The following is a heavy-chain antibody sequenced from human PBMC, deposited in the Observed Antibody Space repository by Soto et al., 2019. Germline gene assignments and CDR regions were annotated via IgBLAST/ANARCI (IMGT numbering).Heavy chain of an antibody. V-gene: IGHV3-30-3*01. J-gene: IGHJ6*02. CDR1: GFTFDTYG. Sequence: QVHLVESGGGVVQLGKSLRLSCVASGFTFDTYGIHWVRQPPGKGLQWVALISYEGSNTYYADSVRGRFTISRDNSKNTLYLQMNTLRPEDTGVYYCARVTPGNNLYYFSGLDFWGQGTSVTVSS. D-gene: IGHD1-1*01. CDR3: ARVTPGNNLYYFSGLDF. CDR2: ISYEGSNT.